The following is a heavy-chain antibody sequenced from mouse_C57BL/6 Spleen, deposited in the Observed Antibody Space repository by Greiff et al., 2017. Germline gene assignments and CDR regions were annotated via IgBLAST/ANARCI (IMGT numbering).Heavy chain of an antibody. CDR1: GYSFTGYY. CDR2: INPSTGGT. CDR3: ARVGIRDYFDY. V-gene: IGHV1-42*01. Sequence: VQLQQSGPELVKPGASVKISCKASGYSFTGYYMNWVKQSPEKSLEWIGEINPSTGGTTYNQKFKAKATLTVDKSSSTAYMQLKSLTSEDSAVYYCARVGIRDYFDYWGQGTTLTVSS. D-gene: IGHD2-4*01. J-gene: IGHJ2*01.